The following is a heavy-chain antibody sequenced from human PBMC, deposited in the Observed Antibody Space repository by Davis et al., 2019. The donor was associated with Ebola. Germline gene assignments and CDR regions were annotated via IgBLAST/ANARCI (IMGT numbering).Heavy chain of an antibody. Sequence: ASVKVSCKASGYTFTSYAMHWVRQAPGQRLEWMGWINTGNGNTKYSQKFQGRVTITRDTSASTAYMELSSLRSEDTAVYYCARRGIVVVPAATQQYYYYGMDVWGQGTTVTVSS. J-gene: IGHJ6*02. CDR2: INTGNGNT. D-gene: IGHD2-2*01. V-gene: IGHV1-3*04. CDR3: ARRGIVVVPAATQQYYYYGMDV. CDR1: GYTFTSYA.